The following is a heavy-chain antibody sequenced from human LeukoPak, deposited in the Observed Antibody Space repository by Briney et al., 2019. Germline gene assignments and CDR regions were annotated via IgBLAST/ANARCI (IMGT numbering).Heavy chain of an antibody. Sequence: ASVKVSCKASGGTFSSYAISWVRQAPGQGLEWMGGIIPIFGTANYAQKFQGRVTITADESTSTAYMELSSLRSEDTAVYYCARDPTYGSNAFDIWGQGTMVTVSS. CDR1: GGTFSSYA. D-gene: IGHD4-17*01. J-gene: IGHJ3*02. CDR3: ARDPTYGSNAFDI. CDR2: IIPIFGTA. V-gene: IGHV1-69*13.